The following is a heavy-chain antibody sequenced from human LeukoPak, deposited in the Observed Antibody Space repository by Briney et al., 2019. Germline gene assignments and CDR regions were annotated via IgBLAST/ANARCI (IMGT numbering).Heavy chain of an antibody. CDR1: GFTFSNYW. CDR2: ITGSGDST. D-gene: IGHD3-10*01. J-gene: IGHJ3*02. CDR3: TKDGYGSGSYFPYALDI. V-gene: IGHV3-23*01. Sequence: PGGSLRLSCVGSGFTFSNYWMSWVRQAPGKGLEWVSAITGSGDSTYYADSVKGRFTISRDNSKNTLYLQMSSLRAEDTAVYYCTKDGYGSGSYFPYALDIWGQGTLVTVSS.